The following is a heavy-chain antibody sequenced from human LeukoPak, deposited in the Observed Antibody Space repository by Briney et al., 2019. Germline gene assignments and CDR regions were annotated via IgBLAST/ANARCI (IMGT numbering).Heavy chain of an antibody. J-gene: IGHJ4*02. V-gene: IGHV3-30-3*01. D-gene: IGHD5-18*01. CDR1: GFTFTRSA. CDR3: ARGRDAAMGY. CDR2: ISDDGSNK. Sequence: PGRSLRLSCAVSGFTFTRSAMHWVRQAPGKGLEWVAVISDDGSNKYYADSVKGRFTIFGDNSKNTLHLQMNSLRAEDTAVYYCARGRDAAMGYWGQGTLVTVSS.